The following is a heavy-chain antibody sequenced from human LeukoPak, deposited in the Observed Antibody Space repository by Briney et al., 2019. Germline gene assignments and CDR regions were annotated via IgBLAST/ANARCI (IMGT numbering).Heavy chain of an antibody. CDR1: GFTFTNYA. V-gene: IGHV3-30*18. Sequence: PGGSLRLSCAASGFTFTNYAMHWVRQAPGKGLEWVAVISYDGSNKYYADSVKGRFTISRDNSKNTLYLQMNSLRAEDTAVYYCAKAGGGICGGDCYIDYWGQGTLVTVSS. J-gene: IGHJ4*02. CDR2: ISYDGSNK. D-gene: IGHD2-21*02. CDR3: AKAGGGICGGDCYIDY.